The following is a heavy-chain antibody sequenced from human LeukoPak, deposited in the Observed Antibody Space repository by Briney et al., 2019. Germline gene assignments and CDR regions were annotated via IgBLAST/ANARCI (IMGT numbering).Heavy chain of an antibody. D-gene: IGHD1-1*01. CDR1: GFTVSSNY. Sequence: GGSLRLSCAASGFTVSSNYMSWVRQAPGKGLEWVSVIYSGGNTYYADSVKGRFTISRDNSKNTVSLQMDSLRAEDTAVYYCARLTRRSGNYFDYWGQGTLVTVSS. CDR2: IYSGGNT. J-gene: IGHJ4*02. CDR3: ARLTRRSGNYFDY. V-gene: IGHV3-53*01.